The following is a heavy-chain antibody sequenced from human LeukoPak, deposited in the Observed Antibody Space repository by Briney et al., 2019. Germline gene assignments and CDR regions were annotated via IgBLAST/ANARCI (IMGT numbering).Heavy chain of an antibody. CDR1: GFTFSRHG. D-gene: IGHD3-3*01. Sequence: PGGSLRLSCAPSGFTFSRHGMHWVRQAPGKGLEWVAIISNDGSRKYYAHSVEGQFTISRDNSKNTLYPQMDSLRAEDTAVYYCARDRAWNYFDYWGQGTLVTVSS. J-gene: IGHJ4*02. V-gene: IGHV3-30*03. CDR2: ISNDGSRK. CDR3: ARDRAWNYFDY.